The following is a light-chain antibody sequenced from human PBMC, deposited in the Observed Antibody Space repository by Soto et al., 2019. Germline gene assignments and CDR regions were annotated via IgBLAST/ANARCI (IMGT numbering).Light chain of an antibody. V-gene: IGKV3-11*01. J-gene: IGKJ5*01. CDR3: QQRSNWPPIT. CDR1: QTVGRS. CDR2: GAS. Sequence: IVLTQSPATLSLSAGERATLSCRASQTVGRSLAWYQKKPGQAPRLLFYGASNRATGIPDRFSGSGSGTDFTLTISSLETEDFAVYYCQQRSNWPPITFGQGTRLEIK.